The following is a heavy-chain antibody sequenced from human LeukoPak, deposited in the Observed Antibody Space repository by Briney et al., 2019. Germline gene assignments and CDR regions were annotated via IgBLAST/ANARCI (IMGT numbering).Heavy chain of an antibody. D-gene: IGHD6-13*01. CDR3: ARDSSSWYSGWFDP. J-gene: IGHJ5*02. CDR2: IYYSGST. Sequence: SETLSLTCTVSGGSISSYYWSWIRQPPGKGLEWTGYIYYSGSTNYNPSLKSRVTISVDTSKNQFSLKLSSVTAADTAVYYCARDSSSWYSGWFDPWGQGTLVTVSS. V-gene: IGHV4-4*08. CDR1: GGSISSYY.